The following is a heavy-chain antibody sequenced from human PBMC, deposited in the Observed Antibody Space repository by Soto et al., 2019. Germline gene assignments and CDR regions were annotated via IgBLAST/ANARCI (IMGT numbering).Heavy chain of an antibody. CDR3: ARGYYYGSGRPTPGGMDV. J-gene: IGHJ6*02. CDR1: GYTFTNYD. D-gene: IGHD3-10*01. CDR2: ISTYTGNT. Sequence: QVHLVQSGAEVKKPGASVKVSCKASGYTFTNYDINWVRQAPGQGLEWMGWISTYTGNTNYAQKLQGRVTMTTDTPTSKAYMELRSLGSDDTAVYYCARGYYYGSGRPTPGGMDVWGQGTTVTVSS. V-gene: IGHV1-18*01.